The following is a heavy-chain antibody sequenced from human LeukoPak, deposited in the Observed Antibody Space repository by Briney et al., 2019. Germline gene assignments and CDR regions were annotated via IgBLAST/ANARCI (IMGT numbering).Heavy chain of an antibody. CDR2: INAGNGNT. J-gene: IGHJ4*02. V-gene: IGHV1-3*01. CDR1: GYTFTSYA. CDR3: ARGIDYYDSSGYLPGAY. D-gene: IGHD3-22*01. Sequence: ASVKVSCKASGYTFTSYAMHWVRQAPGQRLEWMGWINAGNGNTKYSQKFQGRVTITRDTSASTAYMELSSLRSEDTAVYYCARGIDYYDSSGYLPGAYWGQGTLVTVSS.